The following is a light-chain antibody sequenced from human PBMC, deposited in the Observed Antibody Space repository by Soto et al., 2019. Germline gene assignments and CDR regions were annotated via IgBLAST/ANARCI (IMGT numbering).Light chain of an antibody. CDR3: QQYGSSPIT. CDR2: GAS. CDR1: QSVTNDY. V-gene: IGKV3-20*01. Sequence: EIVLTQSPGTLSLSPGERATLSCRASQSVTNDYLAWYQHKPGQAPRLIIYGASSGATDIPDRFSGSGSGTDFTLTISRLEPEDFEVYYCQQYGSSPITFGPGTRLEIK. J-gene: IGKJ5*01.